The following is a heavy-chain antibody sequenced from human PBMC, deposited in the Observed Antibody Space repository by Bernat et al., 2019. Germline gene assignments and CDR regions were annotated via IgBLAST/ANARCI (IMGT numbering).Heavy chain of an antibody. J-gene: IGHJ3*02. CDR2: IYPGDSDT. Sequence: EVQLVQSGAEVKKPGESLKISCKGSGYSFTSYWIGWVRQMPGKGLEWMGIIYPGDSDTRYSPSFQGQVTISADKSISTTYLQWSSLKASDSAMYYCARQQVVAAISHGFDIWGQGTTVTVSS. CDR3: ARQQVVAAISHGFDI. V-gene: IGHV5-51*01. D-gene: IGHD2-21*02. CDR1: GYSFTSYW.